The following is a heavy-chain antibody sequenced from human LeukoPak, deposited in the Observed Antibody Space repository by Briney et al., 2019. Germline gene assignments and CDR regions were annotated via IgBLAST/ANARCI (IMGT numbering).Heavy chain of an antibody. D-gene: IGHD1-26*01. CDR1: GGSISSSSYY. Sequence: NASETLSLTCTVSGGSISSSSYYWGWIRQPPGKGLEWIGSIYYSGSTYYNPSLKSRVTISVDTSKNQFSLKLSSVTAADTAVYYCARRKYSGRYLDYWGQGTLVTVSS. CDR2: IYYSGST. J-gene: IGHJ4*02. V-gene: IGHV4-39*01. CDR3: ARRKYSGRYLDY.